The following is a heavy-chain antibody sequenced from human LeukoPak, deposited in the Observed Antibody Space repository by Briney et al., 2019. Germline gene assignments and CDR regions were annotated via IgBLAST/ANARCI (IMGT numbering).Heavy chain of an antibody. D-gene: IGHD4-11*01. Sequence: GGSLRLSCAASGFTFSSYAMHWVRQAPGKGLEWVAVISYDGSNKYYADSVKGRFTISRDNSKNTLYLQMNSLRAEDTAVYYCARDVSSMTTVTTYYYYYYGMGVWGQGTTVTVSS. CDR3: ARDVSSMTTVTTYYYYYYGMGV. J-gene: IGHJ6*02. CDR1: GFTFSSYA. V-gene: IGHV3-30-3*01. CDR2: ISYDGSNK.